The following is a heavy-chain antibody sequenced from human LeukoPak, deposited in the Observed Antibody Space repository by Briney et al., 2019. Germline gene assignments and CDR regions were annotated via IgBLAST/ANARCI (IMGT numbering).Heavy chain of an antibody. Sequence: GGSLRLSCAASGFTFTTYWMSWVRQAPGKGLEWVANIKQDGTEKYYVDSVKGRFTISGDNAKKSLYLEMNSLRAEDTAVYYCARDRLGAEYDYWGQGTLVSVSS. CDR3: ARDRLGAEYDY. CDR1: GFTFTTYW. CDR2: IKQDGTEK. V-gene: IGHV3-7*01. D-gene: IGHD3-16*01. J-gene: IGHJ4*02.